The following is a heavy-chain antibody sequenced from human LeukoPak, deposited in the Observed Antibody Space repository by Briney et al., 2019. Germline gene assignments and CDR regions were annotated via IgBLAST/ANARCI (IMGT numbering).Heavy chain of an antibody. V-gene: IGHV3-74*01. CDR2: INTDGSST. CDR1: GFTFSSYA. Sequence: QPGGSLRLSCAASGFTFSSYAMHWVRQAPGEGLVWVSRINTDGSSTSYADSVKGRFTISRDNAKNTLYLQMNSLRAEDTAVYYCARVSSSSWWALDYWGQGTLVTVSS. J-gene: IGHJ4*02. D-gene: IGHD6-13*01. CDR3: ARVSSSSWWALDY.